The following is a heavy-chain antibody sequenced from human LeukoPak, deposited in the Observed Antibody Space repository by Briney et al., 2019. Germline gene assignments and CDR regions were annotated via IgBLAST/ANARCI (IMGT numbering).Heavy chain of an antibody. CDR1: GGSISSSSDY. CDR3: ARNIRYSSGLNWFDP. CDR2: IHYSGST. D-gene: IGHD6-19*01. Sequence: SETLSLTCTVSGGSISSSSDYWGWIRQPPGKGLEWIGSIHYSGSTYYKASLKSRVTISVDTPKKQISLNLRSVTAADTAVYYCARNIRYSSGLNWFDPWGQGTLVTVSS. V-gene: IGHV4-39*01. J-gene: IGHJ5*02.